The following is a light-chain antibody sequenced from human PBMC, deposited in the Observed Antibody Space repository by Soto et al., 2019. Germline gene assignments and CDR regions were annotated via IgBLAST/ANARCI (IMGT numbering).Light chain of an antibody. CDR2: GAS. CDR3: QQYGSSLIFT. CDR1: QSVSSSS. Sequence: EIVLKQSPGTLSLSPGERDTLSCRASQSVSSSSLAWYQQKTGQAPRLLIYGASGKATDIPDRFSGSGSGTDFTLTITTLEPVYFAVYYCQQYGSSLIFTIGPETKVDVK. J-gene: IGKJ3*01. V-gene: IGKV3-20*01.